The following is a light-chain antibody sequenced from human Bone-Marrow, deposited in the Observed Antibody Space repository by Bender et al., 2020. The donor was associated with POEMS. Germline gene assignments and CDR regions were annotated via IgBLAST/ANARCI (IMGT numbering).Light chain of an antibody. J-gene: IGLJ1*01. CDR1: SSDVGGYNY. Sequence: QSALTQPPSASGSPGQSVTISCTGTSSDVGGYNYVSWYQQHPGKAPKLMMYDVTKRPSGVPDRFSGSKSGNTASLTVSGLQAENEADYYCCSYAGGGTYVFGSGTKVTVL. CDR2: DVT. V-gene: IGLV2-8*01. CDR3: CSYAGGGTYV.